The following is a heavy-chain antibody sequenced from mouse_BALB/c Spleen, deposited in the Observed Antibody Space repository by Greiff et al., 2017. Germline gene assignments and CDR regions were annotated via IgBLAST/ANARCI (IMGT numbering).Heavy chain of an antibody. D-gene: IGHD2-2*01. Sequence: VQLQQSGPGLVQPSQSLSITCTVSGFSLTSYGVHWVRQSPGKGLEWLGVIWSGGSTDYNAAFISRLSISKDNSKSQVFFKMNSLQANDTAIYYCARLGYDRGYYAMDYWGQGTSVTVSS. CDR2: IWSGGST. CDR1: GFSLTSYG. J-gene: IGHJ4*01. V-gene: IGHV2-2*02. CDR3: ARLGYDRGYYAMDY.